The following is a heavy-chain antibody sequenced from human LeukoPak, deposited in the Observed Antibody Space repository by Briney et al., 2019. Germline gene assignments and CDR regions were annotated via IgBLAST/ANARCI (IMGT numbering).Heavy chain of an antibody. CDR3: ARAPPLDYDILTGYPDY. J-gene: IGHJ4*02. CDR2: IRSDGSNK. D-gene: IGHD3-9*01. V-gene: IGHV3-30*02. CDR1: GFSFSSYG. Sequence: PGGSLRLSCAGSGFSFSSYGMHWVRQAPGKGLEWMAFIRSDGSNKYYADSVKGRFTISRDNAKNSLYLQMNSLRAEDTAVYYCARAPPLDYDILTGYPDYWGQGTLVTVSS.